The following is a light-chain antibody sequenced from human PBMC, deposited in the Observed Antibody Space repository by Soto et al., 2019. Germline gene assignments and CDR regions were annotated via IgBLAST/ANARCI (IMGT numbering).Light chain of an antibody. CDR3: QQYGSSPAT. CDR1: QHIRGKY. J-gene: IGKJ1*01. CDR2: GAR. V-gene: IGKV3-20*01. Sequence: FTQCPGSLSLSPGERATLFCRASQHIRGKYFAWYQHNHGQAPRPPIYGARTRPTGIPDRFSGSGSGTDLTLTISRLEPEDYAVYYCQQYGSSPATFGQGTKVDSK.